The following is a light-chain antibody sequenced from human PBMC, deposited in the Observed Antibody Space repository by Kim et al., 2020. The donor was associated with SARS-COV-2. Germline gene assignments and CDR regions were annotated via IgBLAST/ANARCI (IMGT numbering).Light chain of an antibody. CDR3: QQYGSSPRT. CDR2: DAS. Sequence: APGEGATLSCRASQSVYRSYLAWYQQKPGQAPRLLMYDASKRATGVPDRFSGSGSGTDFTLTISRLEPEDFAVYYCQQYGSSPRTFGQGTKVDIK. J-gene: IGKJ1*01. CDR1: QSVYRSY. V-gene: IGKV3-20*01.